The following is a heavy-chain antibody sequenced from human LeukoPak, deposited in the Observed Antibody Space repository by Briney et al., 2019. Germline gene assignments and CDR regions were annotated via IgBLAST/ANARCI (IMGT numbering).Heavy chain of an antibody. Sequence: GGSLRLSCAASGFTFSSYAMSWVRQAPGKGLEWVSAISGSGGSTYYADSVKGRFTISRDNSKNTLYLQMNRLRVEDTAVYFCARDPGAFPYFFDCWGQGTLVTVSS. J-gene: IGHJ4*02. CDR1: GFTFSSYA. V-gene: IGHV3-23*01. CDR3: ARDPGAFPYFFDC. CDR2: ISGSGGST. D-gene: IGHD4/OR15-4a*01.